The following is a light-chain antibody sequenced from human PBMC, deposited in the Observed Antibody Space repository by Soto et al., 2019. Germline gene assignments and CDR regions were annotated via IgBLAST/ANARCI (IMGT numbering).Light chain of an antibody. CDR2: SND. Sequence: CLLTQPPSATGTPGQRVTISCSGSSSNIGSNTVNWYQQLPGTAPKLLIYSNDQRPSGVPDRFPGSKSGTSASLVISGLQSEDEADYYCAAWDDTLNGYVFGTGTKVTVL. V-gene: IGLV1-44*01. J-gene: IGLJ1*01. CDR1: SSNIGSNT. CDR3: AAWDDTLNGYV.